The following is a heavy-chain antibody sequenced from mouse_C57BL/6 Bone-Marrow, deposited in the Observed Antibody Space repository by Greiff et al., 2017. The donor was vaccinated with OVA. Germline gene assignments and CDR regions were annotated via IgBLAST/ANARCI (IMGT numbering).Heavy chain of an antibody. CDR1: GFTFNTYA. CDR2: IRSKSSNYAT. V-gene: IGHV10-3*01. Sequence: EVQRVESGGGLVQPKGSLKLSCAASGFTFNTYAMHWVRQAPGKGLEWVARIRSKSSNYATYYADSVKDRFTISRDDSQSMLYLQMNNLKTEDTAMYYCVRPLYGNPLYYYAMDYWGQGTSVTVSS. D-gene: IGHD2-1*01. CDR3: VRPLYGNPLYYYAMDY. J-gene: IGHJ4*01.